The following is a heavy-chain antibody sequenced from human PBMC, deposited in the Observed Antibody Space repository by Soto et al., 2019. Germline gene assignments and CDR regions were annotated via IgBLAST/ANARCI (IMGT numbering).Heavy chain of an antibody. CDR3: AKERYGQLYLEDYGMDV. CDR1: GFTFSSYG. J-gene: IGHJ6*02. V-gene: IGHV3-30*18. Sequence: GGSLRLSCVASGFTFSSYGIHWVRQAPGRGLEWVAVISYDGSNKYYADSVKGRFTISRDNFKNTLYLQMNSLRAEDTAVYYCAKERYGQLYLEDYGMDVWGQGTTVTVSS. D-gene: IGHD3-16*01. CDR2: ISYDGSNK.